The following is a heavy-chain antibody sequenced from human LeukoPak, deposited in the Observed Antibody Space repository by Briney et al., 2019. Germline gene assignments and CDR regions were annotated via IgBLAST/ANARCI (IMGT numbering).Heavy chain of an antibody. Sequence: SETLSLTCTVSGGSISSSSYYWGWIRQPPGKGPEWIGSIYYSGSTYYNPSLKSRVTISVDTSKNQFSLKLSSVTAADTAVYYCARQKETDGYNWPGPFDYWGQGTLVTVSS. CDR1: GGSISSSSYY. D-gene: IGHD5-24*01. CDR3: ARQKETDGYNWPGPFDY. V-gene: IGHV4-39*01. CDR2: IYYSGST. J-gene: IGHJ4*02.